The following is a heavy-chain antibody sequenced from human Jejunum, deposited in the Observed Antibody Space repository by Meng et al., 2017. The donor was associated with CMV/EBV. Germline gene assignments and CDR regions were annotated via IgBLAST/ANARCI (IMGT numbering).Heavy chain of an antibody. J-gene: IGHJ4*02. CDR1: GYTFTHHG. CDR2: ISCYNGDT. D-gene: IGHD6-19*01. Sequence: VQSGAEVKKPGASVRVSCKASGYTFTHHGISWIRQAPGQGLEWMGWISCYNGDTNYAQKIQGRVTMTTDTSTNTAYMDLRGLRSDDTAVYYCARDPSNTSGRYAYFDYWGQGTLVTVSS. CDR3: ARDPSNTSGRYAYFDY. V-gene: IGHV1-18*01.